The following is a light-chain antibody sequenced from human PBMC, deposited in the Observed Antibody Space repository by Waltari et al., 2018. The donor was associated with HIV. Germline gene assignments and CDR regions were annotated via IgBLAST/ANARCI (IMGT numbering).Light chain of an antibody. CDR2: EVS. CDR3: SSYTSRNTRV. J-gene: IGLJ1*01. Sequence: QSALTQPASTSGSPGQSITLLCTVTSLYDRGSKYVSWYQQHPDKAPKLVVYEVSNRPSGISIRFSGSKSGNTASLTISGLQAEDEADYYCSSYTSRNTRVFGTGTKVTVL. V-gene: IGLV2-14*01. CDR1: SLYDRGSKY.